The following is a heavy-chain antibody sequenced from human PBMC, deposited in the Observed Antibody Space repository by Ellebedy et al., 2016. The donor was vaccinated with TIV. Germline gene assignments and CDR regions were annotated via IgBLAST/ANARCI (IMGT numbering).Heavy chain of an antibody. CDR3: ARANYGDYGGEDAFDI. J-gene: IGHJ3*02. Sequence: SETLSLTCTVSGGSISSGDYYWSWIRQPPGKGLEWIGYIYYSGSTYYNPSLKSRVTISVDTSKNQFSLKLSSVTAADTAVYYCARANYGDYGGEDAFDIWGQGTMVTVSS. V-gene: IGHV4-30-4*01. CDR1: GGSISSGDYY. CDR2: IYYSGST. D-gene: IGHD4-17*01.